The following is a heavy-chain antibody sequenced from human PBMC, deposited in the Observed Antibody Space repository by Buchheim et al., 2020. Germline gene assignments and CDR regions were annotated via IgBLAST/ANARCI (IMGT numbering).Heavy chain of an antibody. CDR1: GFSLTTSGMY. Sequence: QVTLRESGPALVKPTQTLTLTCTFSGFSLTTSGMYVSWIRQPPGKALEWLALIEWDDDKYYSPSLKTRLTISKDTSKNQVALIMTNMDPVDTATYYCARIRVYTNYFDYWGQGTL. V-gene: IGHV2-70*01. D-gene: IGHD5/OR15-5a*01. CDR2: IEWDDDK. CDR3: ARIRVYTNYFDY. J-gene: IGHJ4*02.